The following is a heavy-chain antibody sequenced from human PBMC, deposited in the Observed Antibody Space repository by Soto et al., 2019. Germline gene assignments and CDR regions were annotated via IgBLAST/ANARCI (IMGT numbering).Heavy chain of an antibody. J-gene: IGHJ4*02. CDR1: GGSISSSSYY. D-gene: IGHD3-22*01. Sequence: QLQLQESGPGLVKPSETLSLTCTVSGGSISSSSYYWGWIRQPPGKGLEWIGSIYYSGSTYYNPALKRRVTISEDTSKYQFSLKLSSVTAADTAVYYCAGTVFEDSSGYPWYFDYWCQGTLVTVSS. V-gene: IGHV4-39*01. CDR2: IYYSGST. CDR3: AGTVFEDSSGYPWYFDY.